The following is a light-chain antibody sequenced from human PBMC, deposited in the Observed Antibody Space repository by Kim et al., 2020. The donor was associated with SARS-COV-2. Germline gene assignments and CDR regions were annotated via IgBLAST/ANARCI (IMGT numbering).Light chain of an antibody. Sequence: VSPGQTASITCSGDKLGDKYACWYQQKPGQSPVLVIYQDSKRPSGIPERFSGSNSGNTATLTISGTQAMDEADYYCQAWDSSTSVFGGGTQMTVL. J-gene: IGLJ3*02. CDR3: QAWDSSTSV. CDR2: QDS. V-gene: IGLV3-1*01. CDR1: KLGDKY.